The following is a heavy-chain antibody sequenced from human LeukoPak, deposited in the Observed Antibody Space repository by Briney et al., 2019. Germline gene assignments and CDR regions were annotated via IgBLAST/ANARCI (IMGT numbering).Heavy chain of an antibody. CDR2: IFGSGGSP. CDR1: GFTFGSHA. CDR3: GKTTVGYSSGQKPAWPVDF. Sequence: GGSLRLSCEASGFTFGSHAMYWVRPAPGKGLEWVAGIFGSGGSPHYADSVKGRFTISRDNPRNTVYLQINSLRDDDTSVYYCGKTTVGYSSGQKPAWPVDFWGQGTLVTVSS. D-gene: IGHD5-18*01. J-gene: IGHJ4*02. V-gene: IGHV3-23*01.